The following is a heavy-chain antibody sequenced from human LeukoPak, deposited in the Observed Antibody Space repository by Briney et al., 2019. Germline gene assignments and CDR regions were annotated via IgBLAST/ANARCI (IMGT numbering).Heavy chain of an antibody. CDR1: GDTVTGFS. Sequence: ASVKVCCKVSGDTVTGFSIHWVRQAPGHGLEWMGGFDPEDGARIFAQKFQGRVTMTEDTSTDTAYMDLSSLRSEDTAVYYCATGYTYDYSLYWGQGTLVTVSS. D-gene: IGHD5-18*01. J-gene: IGHJ4*02. CDR2: FDPEDGAR. V-gene: IGHV1-24*01. CDR3: ATGYTYDYSLY.